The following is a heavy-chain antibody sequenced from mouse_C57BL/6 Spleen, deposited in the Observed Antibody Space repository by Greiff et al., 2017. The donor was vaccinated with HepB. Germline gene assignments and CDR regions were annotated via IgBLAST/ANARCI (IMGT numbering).Heavy chain of an antibody. V-gene: IGHV1-22*01. Sequence: EVQRVESGPELVKPGASVKMSCKASGYTFTDYNMHWVKQSHGKSLEWIGYINPNNGGTSYNQKFKGKATLTVNKSSSTAYMELRSLTSEDSAVYYCARLIYYYGSSLFDYWGQGTTLTVSS. CDR1: GYTFTDYN. CDR3: ARLIYYYGSSLFDY. CDR2: INPNNGGT. J-gene: IGHJ2*01. D-gene: IGHD1-1*01.